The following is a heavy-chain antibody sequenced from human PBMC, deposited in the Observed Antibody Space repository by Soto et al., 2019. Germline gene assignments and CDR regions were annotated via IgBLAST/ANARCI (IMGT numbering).Heavy chain of an antibody. CDR3: AIFDGCKDDYYYVLDV. CDR1: RGSLSSNSYY. CDR2: IYYSGST. Sequence: PSENLSLTCTVSRGSLSSNSYYWGLIRQKPGKGLEWIGSIYYSGSTYYNPSLKSRVTISVDTSKNQFSLKLSSVTAADTAVYYCAIFDGCKDDYYYVLDVCTQGSTVLVSA. V-gene: IGHV4-39*01. D-gene: IGHD3-9*01. J-gene: IGHJ6*01.